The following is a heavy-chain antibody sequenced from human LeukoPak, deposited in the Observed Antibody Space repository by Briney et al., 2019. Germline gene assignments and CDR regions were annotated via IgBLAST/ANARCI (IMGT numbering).Heavy chain of an antibody. CDR2: ISVSSTYK. V-gene: IGHV3-21*01. D-gene: IGHD2-21*02. Sequence: PGGSLNLPCAASGFTFSDYTMIGFRKIQGKGRGGVSPISVSSTYKYYADSVKGRFTISRDNAYNSVYLQMNSLRAEDTAVYYCARERAYCGGDCSSEWGQGTLVTVSS. CDR3: ARERAYCGGDCSSE. J-gene: IGHJ4*02. CDR1: GFTFSDYT.